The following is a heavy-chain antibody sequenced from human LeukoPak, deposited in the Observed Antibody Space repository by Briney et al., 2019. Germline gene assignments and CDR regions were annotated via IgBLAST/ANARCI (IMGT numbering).Heavy chain of an antibody. CDR3: ARGMRMVRGVTFDY. CDR1: GFTFSSFE. D-gene: IGHD3-10*01. CDR2: INASGSTK. J-gene: IGHJ4*02. Sequence: PGGSLRLSCTTSGFTFSSFEMNWVRQAPGKGLEWVSYINASGSTKYYADSVKGRFTISRDNTKNSLYLQMNSLRAEDTPVYYCARGMRMVRGVTFDYWGQGTLVTVSS. V-gene: IGHV3-48*03.